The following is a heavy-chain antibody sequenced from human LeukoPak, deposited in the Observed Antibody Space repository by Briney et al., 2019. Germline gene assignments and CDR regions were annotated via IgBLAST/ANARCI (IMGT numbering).Heavy chain of an antibody. CDR3: AREKYQRGYSY. CDR1: GFTLSDYW. V-gene: IGHV3-74*01. Sequence: GGSLRLSCAASGFTLSDYWMHWVRQAPGKGLVWVSHINTDGSSTTYADSVKGRFTISRDNAKNTLYLQMNSLRAEDTAVYYCAREKYQRGYSYWGQGTRVTVSS. D-gene: IGHD5-18*01. CDR2: INTDGSST. J-gene: IGHJ4*02.